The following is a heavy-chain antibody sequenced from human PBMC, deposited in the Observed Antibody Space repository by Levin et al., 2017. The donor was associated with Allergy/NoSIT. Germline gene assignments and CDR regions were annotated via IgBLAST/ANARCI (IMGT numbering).Heavy chain of an antibody. Sequence: GESLKISCAASGFTFSSYSMNWVRQAPGKGLEWVSSISSSSSYIYYADSVKGRFTISRDNAKNSLYLQMNSLRAEDTAVYYCARDGSKKASDYWGQGTLVTVSS. V-gene: IGHV3-21*01. CDR3: ARDGSKKASDY. D-gene: IGHD1-26*01. J-gene: IGHJ4*02. CDR2: ISSSSSYI. CDR1: GFTFSSYS.